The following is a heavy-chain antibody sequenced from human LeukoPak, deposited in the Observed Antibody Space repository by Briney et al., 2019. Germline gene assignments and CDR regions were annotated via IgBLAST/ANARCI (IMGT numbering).Heavy chain of an antibody. V-gene: IGHV5-51*01. CDR2: IYPGDSDT. Sequence: GEPLKISCKGSGYSFTSYWIGWVRQLPGKGLEWMGIIYPGDSDTRYSPSFQGQVTISADKSISTAYLQWSSLKASDTAMYYCARLSIAAAGKGVGSPYYYYGMDVWGQGTTVTVSS. J-gene: IGHJ6*02. D-gene: IGHD6-13*01. CDR1: GYSFTSYW. CDR3: ARLSIAAAGKGVGSPYYYYGMDV.